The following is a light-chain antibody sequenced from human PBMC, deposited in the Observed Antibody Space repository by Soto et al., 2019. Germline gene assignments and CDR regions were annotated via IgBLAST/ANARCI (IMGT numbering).Light chain of an antibody. CDR3: SSYTNSGV. J-gene: IGLJ1*01. CDR2: EVS. V-gene: IGLV2-8*01. CDR1: SSDIGAYNY. Sequence: QSALTQPPSASGSPGQSVTISCTGTSSDIGAYNYVSWYQQHPGKAPKLMIYEVSKRPSGVPDRFSGSKSGNTASLTISGLQAEDEADYYCSSYTNSGVFGTGTKLTVL.